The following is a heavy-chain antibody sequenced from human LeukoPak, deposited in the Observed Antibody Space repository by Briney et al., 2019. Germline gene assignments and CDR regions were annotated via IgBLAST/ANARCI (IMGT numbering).Heavy chain of an antibody. J-gene: IGHJ4*02. CDR3: AKCGDYDFWSGYYWDY. CDR2: ISGSGGST. V-gene: IGHV3-23*01. Sequence: GGSLRLSCAASGFTFSSYAMSWVRQAPGKGLEWVSAISGSGGSTYYADSVKGRFTISRDNSKNTLYPQMNSLRAEDTAVYYCAKCGDYDFWSGYYWDYWGQGTLVTVSS. CDR1: GFTFSSYA. D-gene: IGHD3-3*01.